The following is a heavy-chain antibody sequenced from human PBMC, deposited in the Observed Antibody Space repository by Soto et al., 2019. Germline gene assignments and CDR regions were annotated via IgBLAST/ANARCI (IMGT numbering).Heavy chain of an antibody. J-gene: IGHJ4*02. V-gene: IGHV4-61*01. CDR2: IYYSGRT. D-gene: IGHD1-26*01. CDR3: ARVTALVGAKYYFDY. Sequence: SETLSLTCTVSGGSVSSGSYYWSWIRHPPGKGLEWIGYIYYSGRTNYSPSLKSRVTISVDTSKNQFSLKLSSVTAADTAVYCCARVTALVGAKYYFDYWGQGTLVTVSS. CDR1: GGSVSSGSYY.